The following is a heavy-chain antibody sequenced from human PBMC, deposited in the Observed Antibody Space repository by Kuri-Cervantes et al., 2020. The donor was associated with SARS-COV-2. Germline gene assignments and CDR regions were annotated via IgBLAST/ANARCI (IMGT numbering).Heavy chain of an antibody. CDR2: ISYDGSNK. V-gene: IGHV3-30*07. CDR3: AKVQATVTAFGY. J-gene: IGHJ4*02. CDR1: GFTFSSYA. Sequence: GESLKISCAASGFTFSSYAMHWVRQAPGKGLEWVAVISYDGSNKYYADSVKGRFTISRDNSKNTLYPQMNSLRAEDTAVYYCAKVQATVTAFGYWGQGTLVTVSS. D-gene: IGHD4-17*01.